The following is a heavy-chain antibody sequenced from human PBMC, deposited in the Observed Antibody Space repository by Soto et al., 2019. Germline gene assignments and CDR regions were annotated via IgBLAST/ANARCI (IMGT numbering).Heavy chain of an antibody. J-gene: IGHJ4*02. Sequence: EVQLLESGGGLVQPGGSLRLSCAASGFTFSSYAMSWVRQAPGKGLEWVSAIRGSGGSTYYADSVKGRFTISRDNSKHTLYLQMNSRRAEDTAVYYCAKDDWHDYGGTFDYWGQGTLVTVSS. CDR1: GFTFSSYA. D-gene: IGHD4-17*01. CDR3: AKDDWHDYGGTFDY. CDR2: IRGSGGST. V-gene: IGHV3-23*01.